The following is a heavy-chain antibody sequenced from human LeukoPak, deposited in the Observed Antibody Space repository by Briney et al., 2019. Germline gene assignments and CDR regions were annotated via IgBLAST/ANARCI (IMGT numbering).Heavy chain of an antibody. V-gene: IGHV4-34*01. J-gene: IGHJ4*02. D-gene: IGHD5-18*01. CDR1: GGSFSGYY. Sequence: PSETLSLTCAVYGGSFSGYYWSWLRQPPGKGLEWIGEINHSGSTNYNPSLKSRVTISVDTSKNQFSLKLSSVTAADTAVYYCARDEYSYGRYFDYWGQGTLVTVSS. CDR3: ARDEYSYGRYFDY. CDR2: INHSGST.